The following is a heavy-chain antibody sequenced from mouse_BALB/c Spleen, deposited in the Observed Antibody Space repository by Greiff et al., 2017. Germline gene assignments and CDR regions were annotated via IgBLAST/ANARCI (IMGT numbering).Heavy chain of an antibody. CDR1: GFSLTSYG. Sequence: VKLMESGPGLVAPSQSLSITCTVSGFSLTSYGVHWVRQPPGKGLEWLGVIWAGGSTNYNSALMSRLSISKDNSKSQVFLKMNSLQTDDTAMYYCARVYYYGSSLNYFDYWGQGTTLTVSS. CDR3: ARVYYYGSSLNYFDY. V-gene: IGHV2-9*02. J-gene: IGHJ2*01. D-gene: IGHD1-1*01. CDR2: IWAGGST.